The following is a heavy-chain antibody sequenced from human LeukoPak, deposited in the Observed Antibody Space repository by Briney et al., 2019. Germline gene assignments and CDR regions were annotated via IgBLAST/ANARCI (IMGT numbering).Heavy chain of an antibody. CDR3: ARGEDIVVVPAGTFDP. CDR1: GYTFTGYY. V-gene: IGHV1-2*04. Sequence: ASVKVSCKASGYTFTGYYMHWVRQAPGQGLEWMGWINPNSGGTNYAQKCQGWVPMDRDTSNSTAYMEVSRLGTDDTAVYYCARGEDIVVVPAGTFDPWGQGTLVTVSS. J-gene: IGHJ5*02. D-gene: IGHD2-2*01. CDR2: INPNSGGT.